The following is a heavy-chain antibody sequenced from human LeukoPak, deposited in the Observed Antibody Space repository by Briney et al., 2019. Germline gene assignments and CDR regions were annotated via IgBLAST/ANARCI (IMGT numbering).Heavy chain of an antibody. V-gene: IGHV3-15*01. J-gene: IGHJ6*02. Sequence: GGSLRLSCAASGFTFSSAWMSWVRQAPGKGLEWVGRIKSKTDGGTTDYAAPVKGRFTISRDDSKNTLYLQMNSLKTEDTAVYYCTTADYYDSSGYDYYYYGMDVWGQGTTVTVSS. CDR2: IKSKTDGGTT. CDR1: GFTFSSAW. D-gene: IGHD3-22*01. CDR3: TTADYYDSSGYDYYYYGMDV.